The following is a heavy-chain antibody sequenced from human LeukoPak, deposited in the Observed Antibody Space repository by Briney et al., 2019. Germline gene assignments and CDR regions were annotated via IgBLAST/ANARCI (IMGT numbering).Heavy chain of an antibody. Sequence: SVKVSCKASGGTFSSYAISWVRQAPGQGFEWMGGIIPIFGTANYAQKFQGRVTITADESTSTAYMELSSLRSEDTAVYYCARDKDGSGSYSVYWGQGTLVTVSS. CDR1: GGTFSSYA. J-gene: IGHJ4*02. CDR2: IIPIFGTA. D-gene: IGHD3-10*01. V-gene: IGHV1-69*13. CDR3: ARDKDGSGSYSVY.